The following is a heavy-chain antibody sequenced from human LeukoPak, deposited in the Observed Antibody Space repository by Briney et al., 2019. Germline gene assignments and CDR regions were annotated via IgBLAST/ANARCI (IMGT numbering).Heavy chain of an antibody. CDR2: IYHSGST. J-gene: IGHJ4*02. D-gene: IGHD2-2*01. CDR1: GYSISSGYY. CDR3: ARQAGFVVVPAAIS. V-gene: IGHV4-38-2*01. Sequence: SETLSLTCAVLGYSISSGYYWGWIRQPPGKGLEWIGSIYHSGSTYYNPSLKSRVTISVDTSKNQFSLKLSSVTAADTAVYYCARQAGFVVVPAAISWGQGTLVTVSS.